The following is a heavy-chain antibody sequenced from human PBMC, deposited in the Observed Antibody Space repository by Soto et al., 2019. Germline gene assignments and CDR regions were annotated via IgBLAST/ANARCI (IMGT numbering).Heavy chain of an antibody. CDR1: GFIFSGFP. J-gene: IGHJ4*02. D-gene: IGHD3-10*01. V-gene: IGHV3-30*03. CDR2: ISYDGSNY. CDR3: ARDPNQAPFTFDN. Sequence: QVQLVESGGGVVQPGRSLRLSCTASGFIFSGFPMHWVRQAPGKGLEWVAVISYDGSNYYHAESVKGRFTISRDNSKNTFYLKMTSREAGDTAVYFCARDPNQAPFTFDNGGQGTRVTVSS.